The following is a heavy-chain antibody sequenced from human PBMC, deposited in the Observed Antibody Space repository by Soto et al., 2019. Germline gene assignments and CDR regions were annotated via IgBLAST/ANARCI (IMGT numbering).Heavy chain of an antibody. CDR2: MNPNTGNS. J-gene: IGHJ4*02. Sequence: QVQLVQSGAEVRKPGASVKVSCEASGYTFTSYDIYWVRQATGQGLEWMGWMNPNTGNSGYAQKCQGRVPMTSDTSISTAHMELSSLRSEDTAVYYCARRAETNGWNGFGADKYYFDFWGQGTLVTVSS. D-gene: IGHD1-1*01. CDR1: GYTFTSYD. V-gene: IGHV1-8*01. CDR3: ARRAETNGWNGFGADKYYFDF.